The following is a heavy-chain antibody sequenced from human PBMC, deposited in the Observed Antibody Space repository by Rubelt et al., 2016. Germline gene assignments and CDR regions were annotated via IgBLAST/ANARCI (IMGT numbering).Heavy chain of an antibody. V-gene: IGHV4-59*12. J-gene: IGHJ3*02. Sequence: QVQLQESGPGLVKPSETLSLTCTVSGGSISSYYWSWIRQPPGKGLEWIGYIYYSGITNYNPSLKSGVPISVDTSKNQFSLKLSSVTAADTAVYYCVRGGYYDILTGYSDTFDIWGQGTMVTVSS. D-gene: IGHD3-9*01. CDR1: GGSISSYY. CDR3: VRGGYYDILTGYSDTFDI. CDR2: IYYSGIT.